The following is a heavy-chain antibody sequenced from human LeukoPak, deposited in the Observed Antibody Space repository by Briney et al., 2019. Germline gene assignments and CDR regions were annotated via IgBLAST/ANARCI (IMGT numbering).Heavy chain of an antibody. CDR3: ARAPLAAVPAALGGKNYDYYGMDV. J-gene: IGHJ6*02. Sequence: ASVKVSCKASGYTFSDYAMNWVRQAPGQGLEWMGWINTNTGNPTYAQDFTGRFVFSLDTSVTTAYLQISSLKADDTAVYYCARAPLAAVPAALGGKNYDYYGMDVWGQGTTVTVSS. CDR1: GYTFSDYA. V-gene: IGHV7-4-1*02. CDR2: INTNTGNP. D-gene: IGHD2-2*01.